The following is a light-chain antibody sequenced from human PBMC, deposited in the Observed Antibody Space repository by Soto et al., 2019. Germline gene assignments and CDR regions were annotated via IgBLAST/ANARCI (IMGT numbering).Light chain of an antibody. CDR3: QQRFAWPNS. V-gene: IGKV3-11*01. CDR2: DIS. Sequence: EIVLTQSPAPLSLSPGERATLSCRASQSVSISLAWYQHRPGQTPRLLIYDISTRAAGLPARFSGSVFRTDYTLTISNLEPEDSAVYYCQQRFAWPNSFGGGTKVQI. CDR1: QSVSIS. J-gene: IGKJ4*01.